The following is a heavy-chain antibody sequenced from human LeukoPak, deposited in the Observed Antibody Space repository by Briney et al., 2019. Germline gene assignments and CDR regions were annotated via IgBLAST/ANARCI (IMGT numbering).Heavy chain of an antibody. V-gene: IGHV1-69*13. J-gene: IGHJ2*01. Sequence: SVKVSCKASGYTFTSYGISWVRQAPGQGLEWMGGIIPIFGTANYAQKFQGRVTITADESTSTAYMELSSLRSEDTAVYYCARTQTGDYWYFDLWGRGTLVTVSS. CDR1: GYTFTSYG. CDR2: IIPIFGTA. CDR3: ARTQTGDYWYFDL. D-gene: IGHD7-27*01.